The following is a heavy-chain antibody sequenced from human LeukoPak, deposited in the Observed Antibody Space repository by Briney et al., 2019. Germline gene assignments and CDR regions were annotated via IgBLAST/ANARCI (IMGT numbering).Heavy chain of an antibody. CDR1: GFTFSSYW. J-gene: IGHJ4*02. D-gene: IGHD3-9*01. Sequence: PRGSLRLSCAASGFTFSSYWMSWVRQTPGKGLEWVANINQAGSGKYYVDSVKGRFTISRDNAKNSLYLQMNSLRAEDTAVYYCERHIDWSFDYWGQGTLVTVSS. CDR2: INQAGSGK. V-gene: IGHV3-7*01. CDR3: ERHIDWSFDY.